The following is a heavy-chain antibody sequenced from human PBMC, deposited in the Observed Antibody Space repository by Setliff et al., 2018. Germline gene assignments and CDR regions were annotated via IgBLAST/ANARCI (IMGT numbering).Heavy chain of an antibody. CDR3: ARDYLGCSGGSCYENGMDV. J-gene: IGHJ6*02. Sequence: ASVKVSCKASGYTFTSYGFSWVRQAPGQGLEWMGWISAYNGNTNYAQKLQGRVTMTTDTSTSTAYMELRSLRSDDTAVYYCARDYLGCSGGSCYENGMDVWGQGTTVTVSS. CDR2: ISAYNGNT. CDR1: GYTFTSYG. V-gene: IGHV1-18*01. D-gene: IGHD2-15*01.